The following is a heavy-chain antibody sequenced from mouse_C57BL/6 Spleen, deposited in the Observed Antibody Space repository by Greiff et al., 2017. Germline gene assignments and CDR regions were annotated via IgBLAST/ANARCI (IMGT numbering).Heavy chain of an antibody. Sequence: EVQLQQSGPELVKPGASVKISCKASGYTFTDYYMNWVKQSHGKSLEWIGDINPNNGGTSYNQKFKGKATLTVDKSSSTAYMELRSLTSEDSAVYYCAQYGYDGYWGQGTTLTVSS. CDR3: AQYGYDGY. CDR2: INPNNGGT. D-gene: IGHD2-2*01. J-gene: IGHJ2*01. CDR1: GYTFTDYY. V-gene: IGHV1-26*01.